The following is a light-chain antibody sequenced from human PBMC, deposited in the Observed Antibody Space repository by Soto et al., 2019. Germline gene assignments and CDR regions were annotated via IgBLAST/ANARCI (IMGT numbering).Light chain of an antibody. CDR3: SSYAGGGTGV. Sequence: QSALTQPASVSGSPGQSITISCTGTSSDVGSHNLVSWFQQHPGKAPKLILYEGSKRPSGVSSRFSGSGSGNTASLTISGLQAEDEADYSCSSYAGGGTGVFGTGTKLTVL. J-gene: IGLJ1*01. CDR1: SSDVGSHNL. V-gene: IGLV2-23*01. CDR2: EGS.